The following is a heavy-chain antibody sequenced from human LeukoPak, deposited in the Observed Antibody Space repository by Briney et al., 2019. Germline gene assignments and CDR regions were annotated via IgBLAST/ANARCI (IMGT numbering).Heavy chain of an antibody. J-gene: IGHJ4*02. CDR2: ISYDGSNK. Sequence: GGSLRLSCAASGFTFSSYGMHWVRQAPGKGLEWVAVISYDGSNKYYADSVKGRFTISRDNAKNSLYLQINSLRAEDTAVYYCAKGSIVGATNFDYWGQGTLVTVSS. D-gene: IGHD1-26*01. V-gene: IGHV3-30*18. CDR3: AKGSIVGATNFDY. CDR1: GFTFSSYG.